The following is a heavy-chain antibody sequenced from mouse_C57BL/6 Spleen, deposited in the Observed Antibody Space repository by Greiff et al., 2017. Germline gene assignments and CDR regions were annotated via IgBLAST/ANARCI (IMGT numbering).Heavy chain of an antibody. CDR2: IYPGSGST. D-gene: IGHD1-3*01. V-gene: IGHV1-55*01. CDR3: ASGDNCAFAY. J-gene: IGHJ3*01. Sequence: QVQLQQPGAELVKPGASVKMSCKASGYTFTSYWLPWVKQRPGQGLEWIGDIYPGSGSTNYNEKFKSKATLTVDTSSTTAYMPLSSLTSDDSAVYYGASGDNCAFAYWGQGTLVTVSA. CDR1: GYTFTSYW.